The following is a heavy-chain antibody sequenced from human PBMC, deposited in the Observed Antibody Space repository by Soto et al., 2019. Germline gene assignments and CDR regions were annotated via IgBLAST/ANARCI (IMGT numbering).Heavy chain of an antibody. CDR1: GFTFSSYA. V-gene: IGHV3-23*01. Sequence: GGSLRLSCAASGFTFSSYAMSWVRQAPGKGLEWVSAISGSGGSTYYADSVKGRFTISRDNSKNTLYLQMNSLRAEDTAVYYCAKDPPFTDNAMAYVYYFDYWGQGTLVTVYS. CDR2: ISGSGGST. CDR3: AKDPPFTDNAMAYVYYFDY. J-gene: IGHJ4*02. D-gene: IGHD5-18*01.